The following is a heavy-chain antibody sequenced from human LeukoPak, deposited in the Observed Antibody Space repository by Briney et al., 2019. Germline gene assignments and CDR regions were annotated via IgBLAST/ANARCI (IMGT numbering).Heavy chain of an antibody. J-gene: IGHJ3*02. CDR3: ARGPPPPSWYSGDSSGAFDI. CDR1: GYTFTSYY. D-gene: IGHD1-26*01. Sequence: ASVKVSCKASGYTFTSYYMLWVRQAPGQGLEWMGIINPSGGSTSYAQKFQGRVTMTRDTSTSTVYLELSSLRSEDTAVYYCARGPPPPSWYSGDSSGAFDIWGQGTMVTVSS. V-gene: IGHV1-46*03. CDR2: INPSGGST.